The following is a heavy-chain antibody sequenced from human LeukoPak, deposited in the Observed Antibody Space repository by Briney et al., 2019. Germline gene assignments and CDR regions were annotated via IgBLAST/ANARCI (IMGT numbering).Heavy chain of an antibody. D-gene: IGHD6-19*01. Sequence: SETLSLTCAVYGGSFSGYYWSWIRQPPGKGLEWIGEINHSGSTNYNPSLKSRVTISVDTSKNQFSLKLSSVTAADTAVYYCARVAGRVHSDYWGQGTLVTVSS. CDR2: INHSGST. V-gene: IGHV4-34*01. CDR3: ARVAGRVHSDY. CDR1: GGSFSGYY. J-gene: IGHJ4*02.